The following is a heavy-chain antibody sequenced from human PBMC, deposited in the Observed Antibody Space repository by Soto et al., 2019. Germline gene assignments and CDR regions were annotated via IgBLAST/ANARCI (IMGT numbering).Heavy chain of an antibody. CDR3: TRASGVHFDY. CDR2: IRSKAYGGTI. D-gene: IGHD1-1*01. CDR1: GFTFGDYA. J-gene: IGHJ4*02. V-gene: IGHV3-49*04. Sequence: GGSLRLSCIASGFTFGDYAMSWVRQAPGKGLEWVGFIRSKAYGGTIEYAASVKGRFTILRDDSKSIAYLQMNSLKTEDTAVYYCTRASGVHFDYWGQGTLVNVSS.